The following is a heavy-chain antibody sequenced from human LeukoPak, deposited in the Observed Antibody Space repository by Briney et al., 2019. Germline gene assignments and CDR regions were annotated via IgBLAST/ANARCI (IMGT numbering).Heavy chain of an antibody. D-gene: IGHD5-24*01. J-gene: IGHJ5*02. CDR1: GGPFSGYY. V-gene: IGHV4-34*01. CDR3: ARAGRGSWFDP. CDR2: INHSGST. Sequence: SETLSLTCAVYGGPFSGYYWSWIRQPPGKGLEWIGEINHSGSTNYNPSLKSRVTISVDTSKNQFSLKLSSVTAADTAVYYCARAGRGSWFDPWGQGTLVTVSS.